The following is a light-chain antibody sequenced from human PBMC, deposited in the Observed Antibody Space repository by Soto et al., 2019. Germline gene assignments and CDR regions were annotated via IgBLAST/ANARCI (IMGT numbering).Light chain of an antibody. CDR1: QSVSSSY. V-gene: IGKV3-20*01. J-gene: IGKJ1*01. CDR2: AAS. CDR3: QEYGSSRT. Sequence: ELVLTQSPGTLSLSPGERATLSCRASQSVSSSYLAWYQQKPGQAPRLLIYAASSRATGIPDRFSGSGSGTDFTLTISRLEPEDVAMYYCQEYGSSRTFGQGNKVEF.